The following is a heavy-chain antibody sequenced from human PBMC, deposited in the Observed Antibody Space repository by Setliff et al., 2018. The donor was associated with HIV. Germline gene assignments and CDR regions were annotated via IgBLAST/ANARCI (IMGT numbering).Heavy chain of an antibody. D-gene: IGHD2-21*01. J-gene: IGHJ4*02. CDR1: ELSISSNY. CDR3: ARVVVVIGSQDYFDY. V-gene: IGHV3-66*02. CDR2: IYSGGDA. Sequence: WGSLRLSCAASELSISSNYMSWVRQAPGKGLEWVSIIYSGGDAYYSDSLKGRFTISRDNSRNTLYLQMSSLRADDTAVYYCARVVVVIGSQDYFDYWGQGMLVTVS.